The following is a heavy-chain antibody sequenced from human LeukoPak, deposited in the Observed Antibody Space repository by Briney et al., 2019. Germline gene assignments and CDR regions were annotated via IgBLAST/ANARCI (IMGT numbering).Heavy chain of an antibody. Sequence: ASVKVSCKVSGYTLTELSMHWVRQAPGKGLEWMGGFDPEDGETIYAQKFQGRVTMTEDTSTDTAYMELSSLRSEDTAVYYCATDHHLVRNLIVVVPSGPGAFDIWGQGTMVTVSS. CDR3: ATDHHLVRNLIVVVPSGPGAFDI. V-gene: IGHV1-24*01. CDR1: GYTLTELS. D-gene: IGHD2-2*01. CDR2: FDPEDGET. J-gene: IGHJ3*02.